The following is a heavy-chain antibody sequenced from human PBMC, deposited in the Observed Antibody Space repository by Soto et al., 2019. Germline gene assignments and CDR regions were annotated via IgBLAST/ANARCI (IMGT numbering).Heavy chain of an antibody. J-gene: IGHJ4*02. V-gene: IGHV4-34*01. CDR2: INHSGST. CDR1: GGSFSGYY. Sequence: SETLSLTCAVYGGSFSGYYWSWIRQPPGKGLEWIGEINHSGSTNYNPSLKSRVTISVDTSKNQFSLKLSSVTAADTAVYYCARLKGVYPYDSSGYYNFDYWGQGTLVTVSS. CDR3: ARLKGVYPYDSSGYYNFDY. D-gene: IGHD3-22*01.